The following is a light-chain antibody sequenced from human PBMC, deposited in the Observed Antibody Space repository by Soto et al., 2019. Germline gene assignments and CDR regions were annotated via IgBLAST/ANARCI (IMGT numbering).Light chain of an antibody. Sequence: EIVLTQSPGTLSLSPGERATLSCRASQSVSSDYVGSYQQKPGQAPRLLIYGTSSRATGIPDRCSSSGSGTDVTLTISRLEPEDFAMYYCQQYGGSPLVTFGGGTKVEIK. CDR3: QQYGGSPLVT. CDR2: GTS. V-gene: IGKV3-20*01. CDR1: QSVSSDY. J-gene: IGKJ4*01.